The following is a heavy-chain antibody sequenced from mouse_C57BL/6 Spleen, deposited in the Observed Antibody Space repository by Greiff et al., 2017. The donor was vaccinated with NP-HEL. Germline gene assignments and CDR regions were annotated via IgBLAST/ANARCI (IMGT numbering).Heavy chain of an antibody. D-gene: IGHD2-4*01. CDR2: INPGSGGT. CDR1: GYAFTNYL. CDR3: ARVGDYDGGYYAMDY. Sequence: QVQLKESGAELVRPGTSVKVSCKASGYAFTNYLIEWVKQRPGQGLEWIGVINPGSGGTNYNEKLKGKATLTADKSSSTAYMQLSSLTSEDSAVYFCARVGDYDGGYYAMDYWGQGTSVTVSS. J-gene: IGHJ4*01. V-gene: IGHV1-54*01.